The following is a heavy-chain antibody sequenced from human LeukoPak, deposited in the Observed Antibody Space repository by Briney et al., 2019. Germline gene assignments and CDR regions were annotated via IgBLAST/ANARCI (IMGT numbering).Heavy chain of an antibody. J-gene: IGHJ4*02. CDR1: GFSFISYG. Sequence: GGSLRLSCAASGFSFISYGMHWVRQAPGKGLEWVGVISDDGRSKGYADSVKGRFTISRDNSKDTLYLQMNSLRAEDTAVYYCAKRPSDYGDYVSYFDYWGREPWSPSPQ. CDR2: ISDDGRSK. V-gene: IGHV3-30*18. D-gene: IGHD4-17*01. CDR3: AKRPSDYGDYVSYFDY.